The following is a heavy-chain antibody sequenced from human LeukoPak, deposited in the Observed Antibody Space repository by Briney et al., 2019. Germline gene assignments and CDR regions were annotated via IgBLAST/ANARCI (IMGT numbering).Heavy chain of an antibody. CDR2: ISSSSSYI. J-gene: IGHJ4*02. D-gene: IGHD3-22*01. CDR1: GFTFSSYE. Sequence: PGGSLRLSCAASGFTFSSYEMNWVRQAPGKGLEWVSSISSSSSYIYYADSVKDRFTISRDNAKNTLYLQMDSLRAEDTAVYYCTRDVNNAYYYGDSGFWDWGQGTLVTVSS. CDR3: TRDVNNAYYYGDSGFWD. V-gene: IGHV3-21*01.